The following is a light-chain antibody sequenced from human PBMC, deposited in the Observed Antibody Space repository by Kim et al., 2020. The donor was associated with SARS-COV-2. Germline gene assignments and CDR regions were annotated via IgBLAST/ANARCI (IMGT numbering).Light chain of an antibody. CDR1: QSLVYSDGNTY. CDR2: KVS. J-gene: IGKJ2*01. CDR3: MQGTHWPPYT. V-gene: IGKV2-30*01. Sequence: DVVMTQSPLSLPVTLGQPASISCRSSQSLVYSDGNTYLNWFQQRPGQSPRRLIYKVSNRDSGVPDRFSGSGSGTDFTLKISRVVAEDVGVYYCMQGTHWPPYTFGQGTKLEI.